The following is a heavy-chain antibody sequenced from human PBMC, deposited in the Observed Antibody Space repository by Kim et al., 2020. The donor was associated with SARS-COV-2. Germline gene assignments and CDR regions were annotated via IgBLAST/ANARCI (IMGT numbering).Heavy chain of an antibody. Sequence: GGSLRLSCAASGFTFSSYSMNWVRQAPGKGLEWVSYISSSSSTIYYADSVKGRFTISRDNAKNSLYLQMNSLRAEDTAVYYCARDPDGYSSSFTPHASVGLQNYYYYYGMDVWGQGTTVTVSS. D-gene: IGHD6-13*01. V-gene: IGHV3-48*04. CDR1: GFTFSSYS. J-gene: IGHJ6*02. CDR2: ISSSSSTI. CDR3: ARDPDGYSSSFTPHASVGLQNYYYYYGMDV.